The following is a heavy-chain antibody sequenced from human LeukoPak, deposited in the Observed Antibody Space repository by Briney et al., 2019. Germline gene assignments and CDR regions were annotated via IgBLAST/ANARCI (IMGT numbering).Heavy chain of an antibody. CDR1: SGSINSYY. V-gene: IGHV4-59*01. D-gene: IGHD6-19*01. Sequence: SETLSLTCTVSSGSINSYYWSWIRQPPGKGLEYIGYIYHSGSTNYNPSLKSRVTISVDTSKNQFSLKLSSVTAADTAVYYCARDLGGWYNYWGQGTLVTVSS. J-gene: IGHJ4*02. CDR3: ARDLGGWYNY. CDR2: IYHSGST.